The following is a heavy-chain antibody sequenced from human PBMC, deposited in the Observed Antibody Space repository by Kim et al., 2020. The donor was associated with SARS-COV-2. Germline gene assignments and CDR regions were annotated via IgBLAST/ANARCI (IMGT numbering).Heavy chain of an antibody. CDR2: IYPGDSES. J-gene: IGHJ3*02. V-gene: IGHV5-51*01. Sequence: GESLKISCKGSEYKFTNYWIAWVRQMPGKGLEWMGIIYPGDSESRYSPSFQGQVTISADRSISTAYLQWSSLRASDSAIYYCARRPYYYGSGSYYVEAFVICGQGTRVTVSS. CDR1: EYKFTNYW. D-gene: IGHD3-10*01. CDR3: ARRPYYYGSGSYYVEAFVI.